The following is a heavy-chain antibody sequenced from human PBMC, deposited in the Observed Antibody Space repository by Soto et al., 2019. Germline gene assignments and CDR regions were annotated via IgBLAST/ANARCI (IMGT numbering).Heavy chain of an antibody. CDR3: ASGRRHTF. CDR1: GYGFTFYY. V-gene: IGHV1-46*01. CDR2: INPDGGAT. D-gene: IGHD1-26*01. Sequence: QVQLIQSGAEVKKPGASVIISCQASGYGFTFYYFYWVRQAPGQGLEWIGKINPDGGATTYAQTFQGRVTITSDASTGTVYMELSSLTSDDTAVYYCASGRRHTFWGQGTQVSVSS. J-gene: IGHJ4*02.